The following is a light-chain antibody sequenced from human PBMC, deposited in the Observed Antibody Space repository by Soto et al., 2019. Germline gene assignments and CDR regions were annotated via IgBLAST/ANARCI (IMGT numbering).Light chain of an antibody. J-gene: IGKJ1*01. V-gene: IGKV1-8*01. CDR1: QGISSY. CDR3: QQYYSSTRT. CDR2: AAS. Sequence: AIRMTQSPSSLSASTGDRVTITCRASQGISSYLAWYQQKPGKAPKLLIYAASTLQSGVPSRFSGSGSGTDFTLTISCLQSEDFATYDCQQYYSSTRTFGQGTKVEIK.